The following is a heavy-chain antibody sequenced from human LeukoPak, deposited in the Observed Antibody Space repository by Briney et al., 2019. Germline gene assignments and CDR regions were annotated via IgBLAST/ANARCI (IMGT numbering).Heavy chain of an antibody. J-gene: IGHJ4*02. V-gene: IGHV4-34*01. CDR1: GGSFSGYY. CDR2: INHSGST. CDR3: ARGGRDYGSGSYRRTYFDY. D-gene: IGHD3-10*01. Sequence: PSETLSLTCAVYGGSFSGYYWSWIRQPPGKGLEWIGEINHSGSTNYNPSLKSRVTISVDTSKNQFSLKLSSVTAADTAVYYRARGGRDYGSGSYRRTYFDYWGQGTLVTVSS.